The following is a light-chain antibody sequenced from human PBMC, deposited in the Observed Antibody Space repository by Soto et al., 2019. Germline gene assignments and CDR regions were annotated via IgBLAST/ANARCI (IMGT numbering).Light chain of an antibody. CDR3: QQYNSYPVT. CDR2: QAS. V-gene: IGKV1-5*03. Sequence: DIQMTQSPSTLSASVGDRVTTTCRASQSISSWLAWYQQKPGKAPKLLIYQASSLESGVPSRFSGSGSGTEFTLTSTRLQPDDVATYYCQQYNSYPVTFGGGTRVEIK. J-gene: IGKJ4*01. CDR1: QSISSW.